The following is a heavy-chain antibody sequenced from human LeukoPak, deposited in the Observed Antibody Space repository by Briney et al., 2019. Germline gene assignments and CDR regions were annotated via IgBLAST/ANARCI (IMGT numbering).Heavy chain of an antibody. CDR3: ATLVVTATADAFDI. CDR1: GGSISSYY. V-gene: IGHV4-59*01. J-gene: IGHJ3*02. Sequence: PSETLSLTCTVSGGSISSYYWSWIRQPPGKGLEWIGYIYYSGSTNYNPSLKSRVTISVDTSKNQFSLKLSSVTAADTAVYYCATLVVTATADAFDIWGQGTMVTVSS. D-gene: IGHD2-21*02. CDR2: IYYSGST.